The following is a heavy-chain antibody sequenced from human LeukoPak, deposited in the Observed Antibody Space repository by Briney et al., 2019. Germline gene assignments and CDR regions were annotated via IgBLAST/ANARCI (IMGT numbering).Heavy chain of an antibody. V-gene: IGHV1-69*05. CDR3: ARLSSSGFDY. J-gene: IGHJ4*02. D-gene: IGHD6-19*01. CDR1: GGTFSSYA. CDR2: IIPIFGTA. Sequence: SVKVSCXASGGTFSSYAISWVRQAHGQGLEWMGRIIPIFGTANYAQKFQGRVTITTDESTSTAYMELSSLRSEDTAVYYCARLSSSGFDYWGQGTLVTVSS.